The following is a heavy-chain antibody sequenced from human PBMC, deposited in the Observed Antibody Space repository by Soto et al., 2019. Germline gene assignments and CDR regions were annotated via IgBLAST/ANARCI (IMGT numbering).Heavy chain of an antibody. CDR3: AKPPLRFLEWLRELFDY. Sequence: GGSLRLSCAASGFTFSSYAMSWVRQAPGKGLEWVSAISGSGGSTYYADSVKGRFTISRDNSKNTLYLQMNSLRAEDTAVDYCAKPPLRFLEWLRELFDYWGQGTLVTVSS. J-gene: IGHJ4*02. V-gene: IGHV3-23*01. CDR1: GFTFSSYA. CDR2: ISGSGGST. D-gene: IGHD3-3*01.